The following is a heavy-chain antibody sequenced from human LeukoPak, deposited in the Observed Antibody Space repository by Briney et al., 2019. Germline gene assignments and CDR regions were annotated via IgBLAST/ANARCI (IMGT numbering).Heavy chain of an antibody. D-gene: IGHD3-16*01. Sequence: SETLSLTCTVSGGSISSFYWSWMRQPPGKGLEWIGYIYYSGSTNYNPSLKSRVTMSVDTSKNQFSLKLSSVTAADTAVYYCARLDYFDAFDIWGQGTMVTVSS. CDR2: IYYSGST. CDR3: ARLDYFDAFDI. CDR1: GGSISSFY. V-gene: IGHV4-59*08. J-gene: IGHJ3*02.